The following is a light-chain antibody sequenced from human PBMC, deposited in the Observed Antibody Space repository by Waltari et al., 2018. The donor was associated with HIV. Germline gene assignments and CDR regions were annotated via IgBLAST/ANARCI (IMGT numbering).Light chain of an antibody. CDR3: ATWDDTLNGVI. Sequence: QSVLTQPPSASGTPGQRVTISCSGGSSNIGSNSVHWYQQLPGTAPRLLLYSTNQRPSRVPDRFSGSKSGTSASLAISGLQSEDEADYCCATWDDTLNGVIFGGGTKLTVL. CDR1: SSNIGSNS. CDR2: STN. V-gene: IGLV1-44*01. J-gene: IGLJ2*01.